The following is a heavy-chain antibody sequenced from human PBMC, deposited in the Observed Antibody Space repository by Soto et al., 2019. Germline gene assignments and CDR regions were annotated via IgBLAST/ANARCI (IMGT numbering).Heavy chain of an antibody. V-gene: IGHV3-33*01. J-gene: IGHJ6*02. D-gene: IGHD6-19*01. CDR2: IWYDGSNE. CDR3: ARDDIPGIAVSTYGMDV. Sequence: LRLSCAASGFIFSNFGMHWVRQAPGKGLEWVAVIWYDGSNEYYADSVKGRFTISKDNSKSTLYLQMNSLRAEDTAVYYCARDDIPGIAVSTYGMDVWGQGTTVTVSS. CDR1: GFIFSNFG.